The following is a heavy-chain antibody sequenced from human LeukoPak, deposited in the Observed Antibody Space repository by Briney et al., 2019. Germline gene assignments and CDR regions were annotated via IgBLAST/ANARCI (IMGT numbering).Heavy chain of an antibody. D-gene: IGHD4-17*01. V-gene: IGHV3-7*01. CDR1: GFTFRRHW. Sequence: GGSLRLSCAASGFTFRRHWMSWVRQAPGKGPEWVAHIKQDGTEYYVDSVKGRFIISGDNAKNSLYLQMNSLRAEDTAVYTCVRGPDYGDRLDYFDNWGQGTLVTVSS. J-gene: IGHJ4*02. CDR2: IKQDGTE. CDR3: VRGPDYGDRLDYFDN.